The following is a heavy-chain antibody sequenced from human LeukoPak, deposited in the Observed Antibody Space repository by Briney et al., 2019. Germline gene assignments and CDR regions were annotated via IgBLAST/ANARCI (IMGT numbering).Heavy chain of an antibody. CDR3: AKRSSYCSSTSCPFYGMDV. CDR2: ISGSGGST. D-gene: IGHD2-2*01. J-gene: IGHJ6*02. V-gene: IGHV3-23*01. CDR1: GFTFSSYA. Sequence: GGSLRLSCAASGFTFSSYAMRWVRQAPGKGLEWVSAISGSGGSTYYADSVKGRFTISRNNSKNTLYLQMNSLRAEDTAVYYCAKRSSYCSSTSCPFYGMDVWGQGTTVTVSS.